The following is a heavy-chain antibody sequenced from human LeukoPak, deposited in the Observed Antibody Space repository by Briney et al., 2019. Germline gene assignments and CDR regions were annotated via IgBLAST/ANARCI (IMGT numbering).Heavy chain of an antibody. CDR2: MNPNSGNT. D-gene: IGHD3-10*01. J-gene: IGHJ5*02. Sequence: ASVKVSCKASGYTFTSYDINWVRQATGQGLEWMGWMNPNSGNTGYAQKSQGRVTMTRNTSISTAYMELSSLRSEDTAVYYCARGYGSGSYYWPDSWFDPWGQGTLVTVSS. V-gene: IGHV1-8*01. CDR1: GYTFTSYD. CDR3: ARGYGSGSYYWPDSWFDP.